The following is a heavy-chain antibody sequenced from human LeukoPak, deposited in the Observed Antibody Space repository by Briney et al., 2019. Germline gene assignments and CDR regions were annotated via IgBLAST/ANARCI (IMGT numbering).Heavy chain of an antibody. J-gene: IGHJ6*02. D-gene: IGHD4-23*01. CDR2: INAGNGNT. Sequence: EASVKVSCTASGYTVTIYAMHWVRQAPGQRLEWMGWINAGNGNTKYSQKFQGRVTITRDTSASTAYMELSSLRSEDTAVYYCARERWLYYGMDVWGQGTTVTVSS. CDR1: GYTVTIYA. V-gene: IGHV1-3*01. CDR3: ARERWLYYGMDV.